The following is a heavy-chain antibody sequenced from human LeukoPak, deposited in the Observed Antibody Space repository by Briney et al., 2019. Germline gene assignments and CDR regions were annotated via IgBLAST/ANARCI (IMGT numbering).Heavy chain of an antibody. CDR3: ARDRLSALYGMDV. Sequence: GGSLRLSCAASGFTFSSYGMHWVRQAPGKGLEWVAVIWYDGSNKYYADSVKGRFTISRDNSKNALYLQMNSLRAEDTAVYYCARDRLSALYGMDVWGQGTTVTVSS. D-gene: IGHD6-19*01. J-gene: IGHJ6*02. V-gene: IGHV3-33*01. CDR2: IWYDGSNK. CDR1: GFTFSSYG.